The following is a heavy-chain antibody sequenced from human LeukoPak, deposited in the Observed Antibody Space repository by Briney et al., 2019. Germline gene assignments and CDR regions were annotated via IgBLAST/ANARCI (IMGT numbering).Heavy chain of an antibody. V-gene: IGHV3-23*01. CDR3: AKDRYDFWSGLDP. Sequence: PGGSLRLSCAASGFTFSSYAMSWVRQAPGKGLEWVSAISGSGGSTYYADSVKGRVTISRDNSKNTLYLQMNSLRAEDTALYYCAKDRYDFWSGLDPWGQGTLVTVSS. J-gene: IGHJ5*02. CDR1: GFTFSSYA. CDR2: ISGSGGST. D-gene: IGHD3-3*01.